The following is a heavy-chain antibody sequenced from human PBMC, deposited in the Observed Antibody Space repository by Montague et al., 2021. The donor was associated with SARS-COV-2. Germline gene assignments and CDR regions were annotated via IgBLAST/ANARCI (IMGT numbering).Heavy chain of an antibody. CDR1: GTSFSGYY. Sequence: SETLSLTCAVHGTSFSGYYWNWIRQPPGKGLEWIGEINHGGSTKYSPSLKSRLTISADTSKNQFSLKLSSVTAADTAVYYCARLVEPGYYYDSSGLRADAFDIWGQGTMVTVSS. V-gene: IGHV4-34*01. D-gene: IGHD3-22*01. CDR3: ARLVEPGYYYDSSGLRADAFDI. J-gene: IGHJ3*02. CDR2: INHGGST.